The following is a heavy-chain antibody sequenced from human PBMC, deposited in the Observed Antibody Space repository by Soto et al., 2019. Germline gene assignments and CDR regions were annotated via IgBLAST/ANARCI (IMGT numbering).Heavy chain of an antibody. CDR3: ARPYSSGWSVVY. D-gene: IGHD6-19*01. V-gene: IGHV6-1*01. J-gene: IGHJ4*02. Sequence: SQTLSLTCAISGDSLSSNSAAWNWIRQSPSRGLECLGRTYYRSKWYNDYAVSVQSRITINPDTSRNQFSLQLNSVTPEDTAVYYCARPYSSGWSVVYWGQGTLVTVSS. CDR2: TYYRSKWYN. CDR1: GDSLSSNSAA.